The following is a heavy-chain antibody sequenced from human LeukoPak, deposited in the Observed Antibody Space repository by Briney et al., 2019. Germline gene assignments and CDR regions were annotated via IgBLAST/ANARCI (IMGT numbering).Heavy chain of an antibody. Sequence: SETLSLTCSVSGDSINNYYWSWIRQPPGKGLEWIGYIYYSGSTNYNPSLKSRVTISVDTSKNQFSLRLRSVTAADTAVYYCARALSRGYSYGTLAYWGQGTLVTVSS. D-gene: IGHD5-18*01. J-gene: IGHJ4*02. CDR3: ARALSRGYSYGTLAY. V-gene: IGHV4-59*01. CDR2: IYYSGST. CDR1: GDSINNYY.